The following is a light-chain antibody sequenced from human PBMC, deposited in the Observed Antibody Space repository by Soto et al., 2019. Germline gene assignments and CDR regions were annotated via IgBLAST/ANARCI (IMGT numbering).Light chain of an antibody. CDR2: GNN. CDR3: QSFDTTLRGSV. J-gene: IGLJ3*02. CDR1: SSNIGAGYD. V-gene: IGLV1-40*01. Sequence: QPVLTQPPSVSGAPGQRVTISCSGTSSNIGAGYDVHWYHQVPGTAPKLLIYGNNHRPSGVPDRFSGSRSGTSASLAITGLQAEDEADYYCQSFDTTLRGSVFGGGTKLTVL.